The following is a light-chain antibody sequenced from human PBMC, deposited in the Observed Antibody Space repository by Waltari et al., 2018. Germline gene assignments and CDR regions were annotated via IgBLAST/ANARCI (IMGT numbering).Light chain of an antibody. CDR3: QQYDILPWT. J-gene: IGKJ3*01. CDR1: QDIRKY. CDR2: DAS. Sequence: DIQMTQSPFSLSASVGDRVTITCQASQDIRKYLNWYQQKPGKAPKLLIYDASNLETGVPSRISGSGSGTDYTFTISSLQPEDIATYYCQQYDILPWTFGPGTKVDIK. V-gene: IGKV1-33*01.